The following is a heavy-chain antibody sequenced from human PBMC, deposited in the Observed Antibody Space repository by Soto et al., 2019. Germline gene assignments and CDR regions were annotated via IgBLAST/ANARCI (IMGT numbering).Heavy chain of an antibody. Sequence: PGESLKISCKGSGYSFTSYWIGWVRQMPGKGLEWMGIIYPGDSDTRYSPSFQGQVTISADKSISTAYLQWSSLKASDTAMYYCARQSDYYGSGSYYNFYYYYGMDVCGQGTTVTVSS. CDR1: GYSFTSYW. CDR2: IYPGDSDT. D-gene: IGHD3-10*01. CDR3: ARQSDYYGSGSYYNFYYYYGMDV. V-gene: IGHV5-51*01. J-gene: IGHJ6*02.